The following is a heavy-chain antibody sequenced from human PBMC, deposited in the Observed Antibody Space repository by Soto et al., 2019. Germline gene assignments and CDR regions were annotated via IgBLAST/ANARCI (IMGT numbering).Heavy chain of an antibody. D-gene: IGHD2-15*01. CDR1: GFTFSNYA. J-gene: IGHJ3*02. CDR3: AKDGDDIGMVDAFEI. CDR2: ISGSGVTT. Sequence: EMQLLESGGDLVQPGGSLRLSCAASGFTFSNYAMTWVRQAPGKGLEYISAISGSGVTTYSADSMKGRFTISRDNSKNSLYLQLNSLRAEDTAVYYCAKDGDDIGMVDAFEIWGQGTMVTVSS. V-gene: IGHV3-23*01.